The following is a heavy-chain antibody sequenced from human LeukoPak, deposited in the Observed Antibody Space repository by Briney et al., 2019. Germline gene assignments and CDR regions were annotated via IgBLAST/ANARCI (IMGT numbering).Heavy chain of an antibody. D-gene: IGHD1/OR15-1a*01. CDR2: INSDGTST. CDR3: TRDAGTLEQVDY. J-gene: IGHJ4*02. CDR1: GFTFSSYW. Sequence: GGSLRLSCAASGFTFSSYWMHWVRHAPGKGLVWVSRINSDGTSTSYADSVKGRFTISRDNAKNTLYLQMNSLRAEDTALYYCTRDAGTLEQVDYWGQGTLVTVSS. V-gene: IGHV3-74*01.